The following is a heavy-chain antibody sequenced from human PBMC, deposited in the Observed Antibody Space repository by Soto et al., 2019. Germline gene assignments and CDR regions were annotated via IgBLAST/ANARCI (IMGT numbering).Heavy chain of an antibody. CDR2: INHSGST. CDR3: ARGLYSSSTSYYYYYMDV. V-gene: IGHV4-34*01. CDR1: GGSFSGYY. Sequence: SETLSLTCAVYGGSFSGYYWSWIRQPPGKGLEWIGEINHSGSTNYNPSLKSRVTISVDTSKNQFSLKLSSVTAADTAVYYCARGLYSSSTSYYYYYMDVWGKGTTVTVSS. D-gene: IGHD6-6*01. J-gene: IGHJ6*03.